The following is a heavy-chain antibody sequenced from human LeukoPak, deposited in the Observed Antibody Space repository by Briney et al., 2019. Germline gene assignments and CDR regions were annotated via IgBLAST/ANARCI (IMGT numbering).Heavy chain of an antibody. CDR3: ATTQDCSSASCYRPFDC. J-gene: IGHJ4*02. D-gene: IGHD2-2*01. CDR2: ISSDGSNK. Sequence: GGSLRLSCAASGFTFSSYAMSWVRQAPGKGLEWVAVISSDGSNKDYVDSVKGRFTISRDNSQNTLYLQMNSLRVEDTAIYYCATTQDCSSASCYRPFDCWGQGTLVTVSS. CDR1: GFTFSSYA. V-gene: IGHV3-30*03.